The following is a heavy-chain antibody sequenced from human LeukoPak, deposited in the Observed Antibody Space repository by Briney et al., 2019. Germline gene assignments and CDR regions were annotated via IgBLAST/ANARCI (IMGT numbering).Heavy chain of an antibody. CDR2: IYPGDSDT. V-gene: IGHV5-51*01. D-gene: IGHD3-9*01. Sequence: GESLKISCKGSGYSFTSYWIGWVRQMPGKGLEWMGIIYPGDSDTRYSPSFQGQVTISADKSISTAYLQWSSLKASDTAMYYCARHRKYDILTGYSSYYYYYGMDVWGQGTTVTVSS. CDR3: ARHRKYDILTGYSSYYYYYGMDV. CDR1: GYSFTSYW. J-gene: IGHJ6*02.